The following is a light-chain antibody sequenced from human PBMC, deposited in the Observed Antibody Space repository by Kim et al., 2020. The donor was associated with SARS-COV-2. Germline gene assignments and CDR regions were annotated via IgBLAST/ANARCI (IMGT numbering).Light chain of an antibody. CDR3: QQYGGSPPRLT. V-gene: IGKV3-20*01. CDR2: GAS. CDR1: QSVSSRY. J-gene: IGKJ2*01. Sequence: EVVLTQSPGTLSLSPGETATLSCRASQSVSSRYLAWYRHKPGQAPRLLIYGASSRATGIPDRFSGSGSGTDFTLTIRRVEPEDFAVYYCQQYGGSPPRLTFGQGTELEI.